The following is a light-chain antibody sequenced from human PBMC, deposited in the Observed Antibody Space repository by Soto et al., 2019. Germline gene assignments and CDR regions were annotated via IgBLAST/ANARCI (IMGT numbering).Light chain of an antibody. CDR2: DTS. CDR3: LQYHNLWA. CDR1: QSVSSS. V-gene: IGKV3-11*01. Sequence: EIVLTQSPAILSLSPGERATLSCRASQSVSSSLAWYQQKPGQAPRLLIYDTSNRATDIPPRFSGSGSGTDFTLTISSLQPEDFTVYSCLQYHNLWAFGQGTKVDIK. J-gene: IGKJ1*01.